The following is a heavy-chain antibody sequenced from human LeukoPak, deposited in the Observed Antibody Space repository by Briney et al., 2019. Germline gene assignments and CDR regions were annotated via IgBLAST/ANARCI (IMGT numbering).Heavy chain of an antibody. V-gene: IGHV4-59*01. CDR3: ARGGRDCFDP. CDR1: GGSISSYY. J-gene: IGHJ5*02. D-gene: IGHD3-10*01. Sequence: PSETLSLTCTVSGGSISSYYWSWIRQPPGKGLEWIGYIYYSGSTNYNPSLKSRVTISVDSSKNHFSLRLNSVTAADTAVYYCARGGRDCFDPWGQGTLVTVSS. CDR2: IYYSGST.